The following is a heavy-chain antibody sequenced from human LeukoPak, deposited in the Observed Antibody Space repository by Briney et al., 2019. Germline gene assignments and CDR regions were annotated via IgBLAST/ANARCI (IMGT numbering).Heavy chain of an antibody. CDR3: ARGRYCSGGSCFWAPPLFDY. CDR1: GGTFSSYA. D-gene: IGHD2-15*01. CDR2: IIPIFGTA. V-gene: IGHV1-69*13. J-gene: IGHJ4*02. Sequence: SVKVSCKASGGTFSSYAISWVRQAPGQGLEWMGGIIPIFGTANYAQKFQGRVTITADESTSTAYMELSSLRSEDTAVYYCARGRYCSGGSCFWAPPLFDYWGQGTLVTVSS.